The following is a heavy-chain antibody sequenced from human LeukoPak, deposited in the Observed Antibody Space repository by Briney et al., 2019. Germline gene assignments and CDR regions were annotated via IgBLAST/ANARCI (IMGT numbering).Heavy chain of an antibody. CDR1: GYTFTSYY. D-gene: IGHD3-16*02. CDR3: ARGYMRRGLFDY. J-gene: IGHJ4*02. Sequence: ASVKVSCKASGYTFTSYYMHWVRQAPGQGLEWMGIINPNGGSTSYAQKLQGRVTMTTDTSTSTAYMERRRLRSDDTAVYYCARGYMRRGLFDYWGQGTLVTVSS. V-gene: IGHV1-46*01. CDR2: INPNGGST.